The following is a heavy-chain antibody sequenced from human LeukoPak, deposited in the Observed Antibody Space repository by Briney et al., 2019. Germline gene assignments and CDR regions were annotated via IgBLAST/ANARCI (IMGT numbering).Heavy chain of an antibody. V-gene: IGHV6-1*01. CDR2: TYYRSRWYN. D-gene: IGHD6-19*01. J-gene: IGHJ6*02. CDR3: ARDEDEGLTGYSSGWKAGYYYYGMDV. CDR1: GDSVSSNSAA. Sequence: SQTLSLTCAISGDSVSSNSAAWNWIRQSPSRGLEWLGRTYYRSRWYNDYAVSVKSRLTINPDTSKNQFSLQLNSVTPEDTAVYYCARDEDEGLTGYSSGWKAGYYYYGMDVWGQGTTVTVSS.